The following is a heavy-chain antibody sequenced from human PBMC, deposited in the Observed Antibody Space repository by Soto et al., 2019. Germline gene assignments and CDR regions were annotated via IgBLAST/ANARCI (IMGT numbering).Heavy chain of an antibody. Sequence: PGGSLRLCCLASGFTYISYWMSFLRQATRKGLEWVDNIKQDGSEKYYVDSVKGRFTISRDNAKNSLYLQMNSLRAEDTAVYYCASDPYDGSGYSVDVWGQGPTVTVSS. CDR1: GFTYISYW. CDR2: IKQDGSEK. V-gene: IGHV3-7*01. D-gene: IGHD3-22*01. CDR3: ASDPYDGSGYSVDV. J-gene: IGHJ6*02.